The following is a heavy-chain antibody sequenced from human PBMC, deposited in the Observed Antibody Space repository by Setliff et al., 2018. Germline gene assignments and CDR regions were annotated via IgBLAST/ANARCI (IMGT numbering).Heavy chain of an antibody. J-gene: IGHJ3*01. D-gene: IGHD2-15*01. CDR1: GGSFSTYY. CDR2: INHSGNPT. CDR3: VRDRWKVVVNRGDDAFDL. V-gene: IGHV3-11*04. Sequence: LSLTCAVYGGSFSTYYWIWIRQPPGKGLEWIGEINHSGNPTYYADSVKGRFTVSRDNAKNSLDLQMDSLRAEDTAVYYCVRDRWKVVVNRGDDAFDLWGQGTMVTVSS.